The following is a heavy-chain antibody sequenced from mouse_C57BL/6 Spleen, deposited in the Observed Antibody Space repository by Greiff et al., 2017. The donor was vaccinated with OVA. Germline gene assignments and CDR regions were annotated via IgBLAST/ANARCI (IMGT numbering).Heavy chain of an antibody. V-gene: IGHV1-50*01. J-gene: IGHJ3*01. CDR3: ARKRDYDGGWFAY. CDR2: IDPSDSYT. CDR1: GYTFTSYW. D-gene: IGHD2-4*01. Sequence: QVQLKQPGAELVKPGASVKLSCKASGYTFTSYWMQWVKQRPGQGLEWIGEIDPSDSYTNYNQKFKGKATLTVDTSSSTAYMQLSSLTSEDSAVYYCARKRDYDGGWFAYWGQGTLVTVSA.